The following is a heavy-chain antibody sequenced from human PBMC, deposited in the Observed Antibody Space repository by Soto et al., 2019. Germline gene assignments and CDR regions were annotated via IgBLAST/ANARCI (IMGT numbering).Heavy chain of an antibody. CDR1: GFTFSSYA. CDR2: ISGSGGST. V-gene: IGHV3-23*01. CDR3: AKALNDIVATIWFDP. J-gene: IGHJ5*02. Sequence: PGGSLRLSCGASGFTFSSYAMSWVRQAPGKGLEWVSAISGSGGSTYYADSVKGRFTISRDNSKNTLYLQMNSLRAEDTAVYYCAKALNDIVATIWFDPWGQGTLVTVSS. D-gene: IGHD5-12*01.